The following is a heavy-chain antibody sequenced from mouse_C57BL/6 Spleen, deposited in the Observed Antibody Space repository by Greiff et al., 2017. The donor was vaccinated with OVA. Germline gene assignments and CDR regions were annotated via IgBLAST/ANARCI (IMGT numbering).Heavy chain of an antibody. CDR1: GYTFTSYW. D-gene: IGHD6-5*01. J-gene: IGHJ1*03. Sequence: VQLQQPGAELVRPGSSVKLSCKASGYTFTSYWMHWVKQRPIQGLEWIGNIDPSDSETHYNQKFKDKATMTVDKSSSTAYMQLSSLTSEDSAVYYCARAYLSLYFGVWGTGTTVTVSS. CDR2: IDPSDSET. V-gene: IGHV1-52*01. CDR3: ARAYLSLYFGV.